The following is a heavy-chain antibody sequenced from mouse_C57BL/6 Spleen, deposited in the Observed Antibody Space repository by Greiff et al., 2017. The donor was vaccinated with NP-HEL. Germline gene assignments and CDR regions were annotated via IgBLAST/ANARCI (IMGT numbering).Heavy chain of an antibody. CDR1: GFTFSSYA. J-gene: IGHJ2*01. D-gene: IGHD2-4*01. V-gene: IGHV5-4*01. Sequence: DVKLVESGGGLVKPGGSLKLSCAASGFTFSSYAMSWVRQTPEKRLEWVATISDGGSYTYYPDNVKGRFTISRDNAKNNLYLQMSHLKSEDTAMYYCARDGDDYFYFDYWGQGTTLTVSS. CDR2: ISDGGSYT. CDR3: ARDGDDYFYFDY.